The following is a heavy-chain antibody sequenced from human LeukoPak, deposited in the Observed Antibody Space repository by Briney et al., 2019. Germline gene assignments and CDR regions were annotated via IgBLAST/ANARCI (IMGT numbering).Heavy chain of an antibody. CDR1: GGSISSYY. CDR2: IYYTGST. CDR3: ARDSPTVAFDY. Sequence: SETLSLTCAVSGGSISSYYWSWIRRPPGKGLSWIGYIYYTGSTNYNPSLKSRVTISVDTSKNQLSLKLSSVTAADTAVYYCARDSPTVAFDYWGQGTLVTVSS. D-gene: IGHD4-23*01. J-gene: IGHJ4*02. V-gene: IGHV4-59*01.